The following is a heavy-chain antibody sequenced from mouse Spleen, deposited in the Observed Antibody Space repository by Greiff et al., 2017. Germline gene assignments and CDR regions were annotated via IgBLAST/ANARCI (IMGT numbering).Heavy chain of an antibody. D-gene: IGHD2-4*01. V-gene: IGHV1-26*01. CDR1: GYTFTDYY. Sequence: VQLKQSGPELVKPGASVKISCKASGYTFTDYYMNWVKQSHGKSLEWIGDINPNNGGTSYNQKFKGKATLTVDKSSSTAYMELRSLTSEDSAVYYCARDDYGEAMDYWGQGTSVPVSS. CDR2: INPNNGGT. J-gene: IGHJ4*01. CDR3: ARDDYGEAMDY.